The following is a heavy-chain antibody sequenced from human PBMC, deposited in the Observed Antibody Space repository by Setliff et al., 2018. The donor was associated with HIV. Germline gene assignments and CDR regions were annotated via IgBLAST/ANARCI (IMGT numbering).Heavy chain of an antibody. V-gene: IGHV1-69*10. CDR1: GGTFSTHA. D-gene: IGHD2-21*01. Sequence: ASVKVSCKASGGTFSTHAITWVRQAPGQGLEWMGGIIPMSGMRNYARRFQGRVTITADKYTSTAYMELNRLTSEDTAVYYCARELPGVCYCDDWGQGTLGTVSS. CDR3: ARELPGVCYCDD. CDR2: IIPMSGMR. J-gene: IGHJ4*02.